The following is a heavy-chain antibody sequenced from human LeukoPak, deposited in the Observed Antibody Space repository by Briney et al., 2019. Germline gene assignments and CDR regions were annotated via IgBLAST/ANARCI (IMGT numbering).Heavy chain of an antibody. CDR1: GGSISSSNYY. D-gene: IGHD3-3*01. Sequence: ASETLSLTCTVSGGSISSSNYYWGWIRQPPGKGLGWIASIHYSETTYYNPSLKSRVTISVDTSKNQFSLKLSSVTAAGTAVYYCARDRANPVQYYDFWSGYYHWFDPWGQGTLVTVSS. V-gene: IGHV4-39*07. J-gene: IGHJ5*02. CDR2: IHYSETT. CDR3: ARDRANPVQYYDFWSGYYHWFDP.